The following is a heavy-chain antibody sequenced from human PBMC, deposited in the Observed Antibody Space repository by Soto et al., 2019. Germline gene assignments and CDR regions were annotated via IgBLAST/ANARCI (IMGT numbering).Heavy chain of an antibody. Sequence: GGSLRLSCAASGFTFSNAWMSWVRHAPGKGLEWVGRIKSKTDGGTTDYAAPVKGRFTISRDDSKNTLYLQMNSLKTEDTAVYYCTTVSEVTMIVVVIPPYWGQGTLVTVSS. CDR3: TTVSEVTMIVVVIPPY. D-gene: IGHD3-22*01. CDR2: IKSKTDGGTT. J-gene: IGHJ4*02. CDR1: GFTFSNAW. V-gene: IGHV3-15*01.